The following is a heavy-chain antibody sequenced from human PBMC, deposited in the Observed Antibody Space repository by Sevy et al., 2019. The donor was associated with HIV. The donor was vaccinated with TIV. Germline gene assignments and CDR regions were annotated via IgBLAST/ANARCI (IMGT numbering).Heavy chain of an antibody. Sequence: GGSLRLSCVASGFTFSNHWMTWVRQAPGKGLEWVANIKGDGSVKAYVDSVRGRSIISRDNVKSSLYLEMTSLRAEDTALYYCARGNNVSGEGDYWGQGTLVTVSS. D-gene: IGHD3-10*01. CDR2: IKGDGSVK. CDR1: GFTFSNHW. J-gene: IGHJ4*02. CDR3: ARGNNVSGEGDY. V-gene: IGHV3-7*01.